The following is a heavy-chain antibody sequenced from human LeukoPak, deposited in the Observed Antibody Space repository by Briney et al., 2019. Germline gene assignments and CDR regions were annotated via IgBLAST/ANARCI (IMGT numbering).Heavy chain of an antibody. J-gene: IGHJ5*02. V-gene: IGHV4-4*07. CDR1: GCSISSYY. D-gene: IGHD1-14*01. CDR3: ARDEGILNWFDP. Sequence: QVQLQESGPGLVKPSETLSLTCPVSGCSISSYYWSWIRQPAGKGLDWIGRIYTSGSTNYNPSLKSRVTMSVDTSKNQFSLKLSSVTAADTAVYYCARDEGILNWFDPWGQGTLVTVSS. CDR2: IYTSGST.